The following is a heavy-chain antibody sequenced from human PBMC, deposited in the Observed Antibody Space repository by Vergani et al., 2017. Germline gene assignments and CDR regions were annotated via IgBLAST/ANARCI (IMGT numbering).Heavy chain of an antibody. CDR1: GGTFSSYT. J-gene: IGHJ4*02. D-gene: IGHD1-26*01. CDR2: IIPIFGTA. CDR3: ARDLGEYSGSSADFDY. Sequence: QVQLVQSGAEVKKPGSSVKVSCKASGGTFSSYTISWVRQAPGQGLEWMGRIIPIFGTANYAQKFQGRVTITADESTSTAYMELSSLRSEDTAVYYCARDLGEYSGSSADFDYWGQGTLVTVSS. V-gene: IGHV1-69*08.